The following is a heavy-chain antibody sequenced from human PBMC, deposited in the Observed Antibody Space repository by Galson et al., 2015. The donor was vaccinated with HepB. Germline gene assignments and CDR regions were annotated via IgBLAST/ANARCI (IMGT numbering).Heavy chain of an antibody. CDR1: GYNFTND. D-gene: IGHD6-19*01. J-gene: IGHJ4*02. CDR2: ISGDSGNT. Sequence: SVKVSCRASGYNFTNDMSWVRQAPGPGLECMGWISGDSGNTRYAEKFQGRVTTTTDTSTNTAYMDLRSLTSDDTAIYYCSTGHSSVWSFDFWGQETLVTVSS. CDR3: STGHSSVWSFDF. V-gene: IGHV1-18*01.